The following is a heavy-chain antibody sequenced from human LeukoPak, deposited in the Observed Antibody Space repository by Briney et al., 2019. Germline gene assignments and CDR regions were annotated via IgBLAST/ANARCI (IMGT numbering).Heavy chain of an antibody. V-gene: IGHV4-59*01. CDR2: IYYSGST. Sequence: SETLSLTCTVSGGSISSYYWSWIRQPPGKGLEWIGYIYYSGSTNYNPSLKSRVTISVDTSKNQFSLKLSSVTAADTAVYYCARDVVVVAAQRGGHWFDPWGQGTLVTVSS. CDR3: ARDVVVVAAQRGGHWFDP. J-gene: IGHJ5*02. D-gene: IGHD2-15*01. CDR1: GGSISSYY.